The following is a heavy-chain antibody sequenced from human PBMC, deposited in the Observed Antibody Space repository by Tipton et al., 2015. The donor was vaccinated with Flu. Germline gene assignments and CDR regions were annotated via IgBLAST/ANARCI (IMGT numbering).Heavy chain of an antibody. CDR1: GGSISSIGYY. D-gene: IGHD3-9*01. Sequence: TLSLTCNVSGGSISSIGYYWSWIRQHPGKGLEWIGHIHYSGRTDYNPSLQSRVAISLDKPENHFSLRLDSVTAADTAVYFCSRLADVLTGSNWFDPWGPGVLVTVSS. CDR3: SRLADVLTGSNWFDP. V-gene: IGHV4-31*03. CDR2: IHYSGRT. J-gene: IGHJ5*02.